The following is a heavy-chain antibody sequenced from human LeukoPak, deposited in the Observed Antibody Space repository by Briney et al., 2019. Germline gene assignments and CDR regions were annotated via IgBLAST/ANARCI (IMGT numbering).Heavy chain of an antibody. CDR2: INHSGRT. D-gene: IGHD6-6*01. V-gene: IGHV4-34*01. J-gene: IGHJ4*02. CDR3: ARGRVLGSSSPFDY. CDR1: VGSFSGYY. Sequence: TSETLSLTCAVYVGSFSGYYWSWIRQPPGKGLEWIGEINHSGRTNYNPSLKSRATISVDTSKNQFSLKLSSVTAADTAVYYCARGRVLGSSSPFDYWGQGTLVTVSS.